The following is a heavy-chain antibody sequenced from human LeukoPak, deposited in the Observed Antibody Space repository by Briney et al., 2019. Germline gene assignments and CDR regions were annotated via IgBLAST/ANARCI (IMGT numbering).Heavy chain of an antibody. D-gene: IGHD4-17*01. J-gene: IGHJ5*01. CDR2: INPNSGGT. Sequence: VASLKVSCKASGYTFTGAYMHSVRQTPGQGLEWMGWINPNSGGTNYAQKFQGRVTMTRDTSISTADMELSRLRSDDTAVYYCARGGDPPRGNWFDSWGQGTLVTVSS. CDR1: GYTFTGAY. CDR3: ARGGDPPRGNWFDS. V-gene: IGHV1-2*02.